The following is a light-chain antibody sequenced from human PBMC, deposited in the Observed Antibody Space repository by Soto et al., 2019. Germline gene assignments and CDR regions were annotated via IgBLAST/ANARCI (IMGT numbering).Light chain of an antibody. J-gene: IGKJ1*01. CDR3: QHYKSYSEA. Sequence: DIQMTQAPSTLSGSVGDRGTITCRASQTISSWLAWYQQKPGKAPKLLIYKASTLKSGVPSRFRGSGSGTEFTLTISRLQPDDFATYYCQHYKSYSEAFGQGTKVQLQ. CDR2: KAS. V-gene: IGKV1-5*03. CDR1: QTISSW.